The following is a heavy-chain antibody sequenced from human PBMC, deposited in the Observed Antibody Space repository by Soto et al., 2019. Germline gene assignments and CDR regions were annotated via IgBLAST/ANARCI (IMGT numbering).Heavy chain of an antibody. CDR3: ARGDSFRLDY. V-gene: IGHV4-34*01. CDR1: GGSFSGYY. D-gene: IGHD3-16*02. CDR2: INHSGST. J-gene: IGHJ4*02. Sequence: SETLSLTCAVYGGSFSGYYWSWIRQPPGKGLEWIGEINHSGSTNYNPSLKSRVTISVDTSKNQFSLKLSSVTAADTAVYYCARGDSFRLDYWGQGTLVTVSS.